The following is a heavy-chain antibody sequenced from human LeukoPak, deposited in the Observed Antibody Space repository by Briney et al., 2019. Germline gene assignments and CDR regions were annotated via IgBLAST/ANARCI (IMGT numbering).Heavy chain of an antibody. CDR3: ANRYCSSTSCFQFDY. CDR1: GGSFSGYY. CDR2: INHSGST. J-gene: IGHJ4*02. V-gene: IGHV4-34*01. Sequence: ASETLSLTCAVYGGSFSGYYWSWIRQPPGKGLEWIEEINHSGSTNYNPSLKSRVTISVDTSKNQFSLKLSSVTAADTAVYYCANRYCSSTSCFQFDYWGQGTLVTVSS. D-gene: IGHD2-2*01.